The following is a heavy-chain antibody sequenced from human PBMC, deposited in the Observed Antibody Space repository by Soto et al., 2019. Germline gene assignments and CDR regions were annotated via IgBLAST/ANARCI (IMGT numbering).Heavy chain of an antibody. J-gene: IGHJ4*02. Sequence: QITLKESGPPLVKPTQTLTLTCTFSGFSLSTSGVGVGWIRQPPGKALEWLALTYWDDDKRYSPSLKSRLTITKDTSKNQVVLTMTNMDPVDTATCYCAHRQRTVYFDYWGQGTLVTVSS. D-gene: IGHD4-17*01. CDR3: AHRQRTVYFDY. V-gene: IGHV2-5*02. CDR2: TYWDDDK. CDR1: GFSLSTSGVG.